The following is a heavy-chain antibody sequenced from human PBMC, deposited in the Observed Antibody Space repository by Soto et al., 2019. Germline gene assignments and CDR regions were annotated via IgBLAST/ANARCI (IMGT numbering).Heavy chain of an antibody. D-gene: IGHD3-10*01. V-gene: IGHV4-4*07. J-gene: IGHJ5*02. CDR1: GGSISSCY. Sequence: SETLSLTCTVSGGSISSCYWSWSRQPAGKGPEWIGRIYTSGSTNYNPSLKSRVTMSVDTSKNQFSLKLSSVTAADPDVYYCARDPRTKTGKWFDLWGQGTQVTVSS. CDR2: IYTSGST. CDR3: ARDPRTKTGKWFDL.